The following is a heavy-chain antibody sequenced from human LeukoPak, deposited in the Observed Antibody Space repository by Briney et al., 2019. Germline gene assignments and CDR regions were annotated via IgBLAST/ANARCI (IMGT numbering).Heavy chain of an antibody. CDR3: AKARTGYSSSCDY. Sequence: QPGGSLRLSCAASGFTLSSYAMSWVRQAPGKGLEWVSAISGSGGSTYYADSVEGRFTISRDNSKNTLYLQMNSLRAEDTAVYYCAKARTGYSSSCDYWGQGTLVTVSS. V-gene: IGHV3-23*01. CDR2: ISGSGGST. D-gene: IGHD6-13*01. J-gene: IGHJ4*02. CDR1: GFTLSSYA.